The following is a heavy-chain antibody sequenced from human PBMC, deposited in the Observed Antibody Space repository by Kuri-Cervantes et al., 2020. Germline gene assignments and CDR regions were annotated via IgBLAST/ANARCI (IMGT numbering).Heavy chain of an antibody. J-gene: IGHJ4*02. V-gene: IGHV1-18*01. D-gene: IGHD6-19*01. Sequence: ASVKVSCKASGYTFTFSGYGISWVRQAPGQGLEWMGWISAYNGNTNYAQKLQGRVTMTTDTSTSTAYMELRSLRSDDTAVYYCARDVKRYSSGRAPFDYWGQGTLVTVSS. CDR2: ISAYNGNT. CDR1: GYTFTFSGYG. CDR3: ARDVKRYSSGRAPFDY.